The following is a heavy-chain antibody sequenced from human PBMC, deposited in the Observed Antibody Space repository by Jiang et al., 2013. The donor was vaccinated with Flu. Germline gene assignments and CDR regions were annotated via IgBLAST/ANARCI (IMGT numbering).Heavy chain of an antibody. J-gene: IGHJ4*02. V-gene: IGHV3-33*08. Sequence: GVVQPGRSLRLSCAASGFIFSSYAMHWVRQAPGKGLEWVAVIWYDGSNKYYADSVNGRFTISRDNSKNTLFLYMNSLRAEDTAVYYCARDRGYSSLYFEYWGQGTLVTVSS. CDR3: ARDRGYSSLYFEY. CDR2: IWYDGSNK. D-gene: IGHD5-12*01. CDR1: GFIFSSYA.